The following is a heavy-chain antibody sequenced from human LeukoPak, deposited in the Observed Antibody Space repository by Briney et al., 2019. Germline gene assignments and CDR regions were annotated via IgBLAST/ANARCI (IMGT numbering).Heavy chain of an antibody. CDR1: GGSISSSSYY. V-gene: IGHV4-39*07. CDR2: IYYSGST. D-gene: IGHD4-17*01. J-gene: IGHJ4*02. CDR3: ARVALTTVTNSAFFDY. Sequence: SETLSLTCTVSGGSISSSSYYWGWIRQPPGKGLEWIGSIYYSGSTYYNPSLKSRVTISVDTSKNQFSLKLSSVTAADTAVYYCARVALTTVTNSAFFDYWGQGTLVTVSP.